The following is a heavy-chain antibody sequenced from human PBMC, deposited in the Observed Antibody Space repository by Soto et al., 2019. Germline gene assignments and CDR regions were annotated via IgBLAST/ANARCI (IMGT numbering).Heavy chain of an antibody. J-gene: IGHJ5*02. CDR2: ISPRSGGT. CDR3: TKKGGGPFPFDP. D-gene: IGHD3-10*01. CDR1: RYTFIDYY. V-gene: IGHV1-2*02. Sequence: GASVKVSFKASRYTFIDYYSHWVRQAPGQGLEWMGWISPRSGGTNYAQKFRGRVTITSDTSINTAYMELTSLSSDDTAVYYCTKKGGGPFPFDPWGQGTRVTVSS.